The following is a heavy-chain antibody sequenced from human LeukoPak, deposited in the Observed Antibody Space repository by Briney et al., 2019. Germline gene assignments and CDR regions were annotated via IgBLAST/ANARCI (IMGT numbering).Heavy chain of an antibody. CDR3: ARVQSESLRAFDV. V-gene: IGHV6-1*01. CDR1: GDFVSGNSVA. CDR2: TYYRSNWFY. Sequence: SQTLSLTCGISGDFVSGNSVAWHWIRQSPSRGLEWLGRTYYRSNWFYDYAVSVKGRLTINPDTSKNQFSLHLNSVTPEDTAVYYCARVQSESLRAFDVWGQGTMVTVSS. J-gene: IGHJ3*01.